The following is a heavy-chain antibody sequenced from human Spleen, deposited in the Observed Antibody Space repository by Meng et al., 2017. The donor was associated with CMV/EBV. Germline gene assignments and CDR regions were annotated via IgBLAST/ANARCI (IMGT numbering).Heavy chain of an antibody. Sequence: SVSCGGCFWTWIRQPPGKGLEWIGYVPYAGNTKYNPSLMSRVTMSLDTTRDQFSLRLNSVIAADTAVYYCARSSGGRMTSYNYFDPWGQGALVTVSS. CDR3: ARSSGGRMTSYNYFDP. CDR1: SVSCGGCF. V-gene: IGHV4-61*08. CDR2: VPYAGNT. J-gene: IGHJ5*02. D-gene: IGHD3-16*01.